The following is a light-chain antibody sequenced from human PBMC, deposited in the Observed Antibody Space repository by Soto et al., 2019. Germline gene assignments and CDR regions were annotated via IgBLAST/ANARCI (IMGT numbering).Light chain of an antibody. CDR2: AAS. CDR3: QQSYSTPPT. J-gene: IGKJ5*01. Sequence: DIQMTQSPSPLSASVGDRVTITCRASQSISSYLNWYQQKPGKAPKLLIYAASSLQSGVPSRFSGSGSGTDFTLTISSLQPEDFATYYCQQSYSTPPTFGQGTRLAIK. V-gene: IGKV1-39*01. CDR1: QSISSY.